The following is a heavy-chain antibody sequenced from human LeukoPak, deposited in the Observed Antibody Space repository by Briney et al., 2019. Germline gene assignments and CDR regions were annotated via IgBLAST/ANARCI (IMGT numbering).Heavy chain of an antibody. CDR3: ARHYEDAFDI. CDR1: GGSFSGYY. D-gene: IGHD3-16*01. Sequence: KPSETLSLTCAVYGGSFSGYYWSWIRQPPGKGLEWIGEINHSGSTNYNPSLKSRVTISVDTSKNQFSLKLSSVTAADTAVYYCARHYEDAFDIWGRGTMVTVSS. V-gene: IGHV4-34*01. CDR2: INHSGST. J-gene: IGHJ3*02.